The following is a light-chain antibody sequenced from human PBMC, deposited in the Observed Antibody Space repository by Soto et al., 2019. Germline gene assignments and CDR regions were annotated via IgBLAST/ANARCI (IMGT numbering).Light chain of an antibody. CDR1: QSISMF. Sequence: DSRMTQSPSTLSASVGDRVTITCRASQSISMFLAWYQQKPGKAPKLLIYDASNSESGVPSRFSGSGSGTEFSLTISNLQPDDFVVYYCQQYNSYSEAFGQGTKVDIK. V-gene: IGKV1-5*01. CDR2: DAS. CDR3: QQYNSYSEA. J-gene: IGKJ1*01.